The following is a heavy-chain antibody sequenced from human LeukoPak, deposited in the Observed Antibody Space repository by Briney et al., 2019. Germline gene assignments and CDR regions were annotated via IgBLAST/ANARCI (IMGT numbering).Heavy chain of an antibody. D-gene: IGHD1-1*01. CDR3: AKVGLERHQFDY. CDR2: ISSSSSYI. CDR1: GGSISSGDYY. J-gene: IGHJ4*02. V-gene: IGHV3-21*04. Sequence: PSETLSLTCTVSGGSISSGDYYWSWIRQPPGKGLEWVSSISSSSSYIYYADSMKGRFTISRDNAKNSLYLQMNSLRAEDTAVYYCAKVGLERHQFDYWGQGTLVTVSS.